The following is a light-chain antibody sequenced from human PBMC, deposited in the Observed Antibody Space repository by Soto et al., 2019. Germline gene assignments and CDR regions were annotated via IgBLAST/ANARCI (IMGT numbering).Light chain of an antibody. J-gene: IGKJ4*01. CDR1: QSVSNF. Sequence: EIVLTQTPATLSLSPGERATLSCRASQSVSNFLAWYQQKPGRAPRLLIYAASNRATGIPARFSGSGSGTDFTLTISSLEPEDFAVYYCQQRSNWPQLTFGGGTRVAIK. CDR2: AAS. V-gene: IGKV3-11*01. CDR3: QQRSNWPQLT.